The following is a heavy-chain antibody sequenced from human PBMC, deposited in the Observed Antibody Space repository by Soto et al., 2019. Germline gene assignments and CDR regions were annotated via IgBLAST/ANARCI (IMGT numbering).Heavy chain of an antibody. D-gene: IGHD2-15*01. CDR1: GFTFSSYA. Sequence: QVQLVESGGGVVQPGRSLRLSCAASGFTFSSYAMHWVRQAPGKGMEWVAVISYDGSNKYYADSVKGQFTISRDNSKNTLYLQMNSLRAEDTAGYYCAGESVGCSDYWGQGTLVTVSS. CDR2: ISYDGSNK. V-gene: IGHV3-30-3*01. CDR3: AGESVGCSDY. J-gene: IGHJ4*02.